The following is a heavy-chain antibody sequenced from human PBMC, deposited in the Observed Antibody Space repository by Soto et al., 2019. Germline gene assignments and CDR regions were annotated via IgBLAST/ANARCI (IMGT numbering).Heavy chain of an antibody. CDR1: GGSISSSSYY. Sequence: PSETLSLTCTVSGGSISSSSYYWGWIRQPPGKGLEWIGSIYYSGSTYYNPSLKSRVTISVDTSKNQFSLKLSSVTAADTAVYYCAKHRWYSAFDYWGQGTLVTVSS. CDR2: IYYSGST. D-gene: IGHD6-13*01. V-gene: IGHV4-39*01. CDR3: AKHRWYSAFDY. J-gene: IGHJ4*02.